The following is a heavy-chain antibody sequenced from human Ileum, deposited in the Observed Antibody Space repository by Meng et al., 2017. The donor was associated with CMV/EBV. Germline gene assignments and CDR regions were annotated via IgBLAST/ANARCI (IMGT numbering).Heavy chain of an antibody. Sequence: GESLKISCAASGFTFSNYWMHWVRQTPKGLEWVSRISGDGSSTAYADSVEGRFTISRDNAEDTLFLQMDSLGAEDTAVYYCAREPYCSSTSCSRAFGPWGQGTLVTVSS. CDR1: GFTFSNYW. J-gene: IGHJ5*02. CDR3: AREPYCSSTSCSRAFGP. V-gene: IGHV3-74*01. CDR2: ISGDGSST. D-gene: IGHD2-2*01.